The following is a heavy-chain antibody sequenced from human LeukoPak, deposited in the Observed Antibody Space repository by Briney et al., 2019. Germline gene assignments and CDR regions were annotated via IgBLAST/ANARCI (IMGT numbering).Heavy chain of an antibody. V-gene: IGHV3-48*01. D-gene: IGHD5-12*01. J-gene: IGHJ6*03. CDR1: GFTFSSYS. CDR3: ARGYSGKRRYYYYMDV. Sequence: GGSLRLSCAASGFTFSSYSMNWVRQAPGEGLEWVSYISSLSGTIYYADSVKGRFTISRDNAKNSLYLQMNSLRAEDTAVYYCARGYSGKRRYYYYMDVWGKGTTVTISS. CDR2: ISSLSGTI.